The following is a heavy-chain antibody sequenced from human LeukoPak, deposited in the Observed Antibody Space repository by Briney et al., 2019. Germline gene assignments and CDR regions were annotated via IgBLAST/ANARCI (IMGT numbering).Heavy chain of an antibody. CDR2: ISGTGGTT. Sequence: PGGSLRLSCAASGFTFSSYAMNWVRQAPGKGLEWVSRISGTGGTTLYADSMKGRFTISRDNSKNTLYLQMNSLRAEDTAVYYCAKRLAMTGTYHFDYWGQGTLVTVSS. V-gene: IGHV3-23*01. D-gene: IGHD6-19*01. J-gene: IGHJ4*02. CDR1: GFTFSSYA. CDR3: AKRLAMTGTYHFDY.